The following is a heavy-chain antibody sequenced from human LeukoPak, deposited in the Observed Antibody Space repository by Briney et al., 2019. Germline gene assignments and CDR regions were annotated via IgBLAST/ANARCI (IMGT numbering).Heavy chain of an antibody. CDR2: IYYSGST. D-gene: IGHD4-17*01. J-gene: IGHJ4*02. CDR3: ARGFRYYGELDY. V-gene: IGHV4-59*01. Sequence: KTSETLSLTCTVSGGSISSYYWSWIRQPPGKGLEWIGYIYYSGSTNYNPSLKSRVTISVDTSKNQFSLKLSSVTAADTAVYYCARGFRYYGELDYWGQGTLVTVPS. CDR1: GGSISSYY.